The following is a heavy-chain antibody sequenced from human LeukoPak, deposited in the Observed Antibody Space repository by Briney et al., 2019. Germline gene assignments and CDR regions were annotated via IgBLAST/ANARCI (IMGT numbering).Heavy chain of an antibody. Sequence: SETLSLTCTVSGYSITRGYYWGWIRQPPGKGLEWSGSIYHSGSTYYNPSLKSRVVISVDTSKNQFSLKLNSVTAADTAVYYCARSGPYYYHYMDVWGKGTTVTVSS. CDR3: ARSGPYYYHYMDV. V-gene: IGHV4-38-2*02. CDR2: IYHSGST. D-gene: IGHD3-10*01. CDR1: GYSITRGYY. J-gene: IGHJ6*03.